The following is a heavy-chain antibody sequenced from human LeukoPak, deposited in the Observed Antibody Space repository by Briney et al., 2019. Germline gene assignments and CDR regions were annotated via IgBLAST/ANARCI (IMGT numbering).Heavy chain of an antibody. CDR3: ARGPDYYDRSGYYFDY. CDR1: GGSISSYY. Sequence: SETLSLTCTVSGGSISSYYWSWIRQPPGKGLEWLGYIYYSGSTNYNPSLKSRVTISVDTSKNQFSLKLSSVTAADTAVYYCARGPDYYDRSGYYFDYWGQGTLVTVSS. CDR2: IYYSGST. V-gene: IGHV4-59*01. J-gene: IGHJ4*02. D-gene: IGHD3-22*01.